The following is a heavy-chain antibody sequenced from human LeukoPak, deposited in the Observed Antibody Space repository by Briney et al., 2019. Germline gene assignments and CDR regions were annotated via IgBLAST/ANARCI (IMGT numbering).Heavy chain of an antibody. CDR3: AKDRRIQLWLGFDY. V-gene: IGHV3-23*01. CDR1: GCTFSSYA. D-gene: IGHD5-18*01. J-gene: IGHJ4*02. Sequence: GGSLRLSCAASGCTFSSYAMSWVRQAPGKGLEWVSAISGSGGSTYYADSVKGRFTISRDNSKNTLYLQMNSLRAEDTAVYYCAKDRRIQLWLGFDYWGQGTLATVSS. CDR2: ISGSGGST.